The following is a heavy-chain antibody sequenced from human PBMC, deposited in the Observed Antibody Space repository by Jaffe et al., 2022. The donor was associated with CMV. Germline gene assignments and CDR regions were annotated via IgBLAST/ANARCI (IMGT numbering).Heavy chain of an antibody. CDR1: GFTFGTYD. CDR3: ARDPNWGSGY. J-gene: IGHJ4*02. D-gene: IGHD7-27*01. V-gene: IGHV3-21*01. Sequence: EVQLVQSGGGLVKPGGSLRLSCAASGFTFGTYDMTWVRQAPGKGLEWVSSITRSGSSMSYADSVRGRFTISRDNAKNSLYLQMSSLRAEDTAIYYCARDPNWGSGYWGQGMLVTVSS. CDR2: ITRSGSSM.